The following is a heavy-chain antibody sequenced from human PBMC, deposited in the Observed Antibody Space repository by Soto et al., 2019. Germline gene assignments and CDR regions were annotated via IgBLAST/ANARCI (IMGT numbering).Heavy chain of an antibody. J-gene: IGHJ4*02. CDR2: IIPIFGTA. Sequence: QVQLVQSGAEVKKPGSSVKVSCKASGGTFSSYAISWVRQAPGQGLEWMGGIIPIFGTANYAQKFQGRVTITADESTSTAYMGLSSLRSEDTAVYYCAGSGARYYGSGSYYDYWGQGTLLTVSS. CDR3: AGSGARYYGSGSYYDY. CDR1: GGTFSSYA. D-gene: IGHD3-10*01. V-gene: IGHV1-69*01.